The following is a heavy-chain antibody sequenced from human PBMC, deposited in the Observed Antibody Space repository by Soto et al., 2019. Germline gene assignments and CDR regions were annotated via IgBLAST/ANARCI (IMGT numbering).Heavy chain of an antibody. V-gene: IGHV3-21*06. J-gene: IGHJ4*02. Sequence: GGSLRLSCAASGFTFTRYSMNWVRQAPGKGLEWVSSISSTTNYIYYGDSMKGRFTISRDNAKNSLYLEMNSLRAEDTAVYYCARESEDLTSNFDYWGQGPLVTVSS. CDR2: ISSTTNYI. CDR1: GFTFTRYS. CDR3: ARESEDLTSNFDY.